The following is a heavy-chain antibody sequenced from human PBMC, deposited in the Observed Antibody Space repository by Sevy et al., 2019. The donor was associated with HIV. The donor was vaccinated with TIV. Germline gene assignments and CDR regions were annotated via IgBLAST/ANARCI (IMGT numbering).Heavy chain of an antibody. V-gene: IGHV3-48*03. CDR2: ITGSGNII. J-gene: IGHJ3*02. CDR1: GFTFSNYE. Sequence: GGSLRLSCVASGFTFSNYEMNWVRQAPGKGLEWVSYITGSGNIIYYADSVKGRFTISSDNAKNSLNLQMNSLRTEDTAIYDCAREFGRDAFDMWGEGTMVTVS. CDR3: AREFGRDAFDM. D-gene: IGHD1-26*01.